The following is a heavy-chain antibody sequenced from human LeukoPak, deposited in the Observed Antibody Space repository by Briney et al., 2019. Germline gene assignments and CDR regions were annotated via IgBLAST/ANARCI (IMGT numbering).Heavy chain of an antibody. Sequence: GGSLSLSCAASGFTFSNAWMSWVRQAPGKGLEWVGRIKSKTDGGTTDYAAPVKGRFTISRDDSKNTLYLQMNSLKTEDTAVYYRTSIVAAGKRRWFDPWGQGTLVTVSS. CDR2: IKSKTDGGTT. CDR1: GFTFSNAW. CDR3: TSIVAAGKRRWFDP. V-gene: IGHV3-15*01. D-gene: IGHD6-13*01. J-gene: IGHJ5*02.